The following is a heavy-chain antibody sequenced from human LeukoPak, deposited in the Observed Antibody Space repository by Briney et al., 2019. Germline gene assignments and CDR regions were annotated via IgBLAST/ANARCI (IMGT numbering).Heavy chain of an antibody. D-gene: IGHD2-2*01. CDR1: GFTFSNYA. CDR2: IGGSGGST. V-gene: IGHV3-23*01. CDR3: AKVPYRIFGDCSGTSCYSYFFDF. J-gene: IGHJ4*02. Sequence: QTGGSLRLSCAASGFTFSNYAMSWVRQAPGKGLEWVSSIGGSGGSTYHEDSVKGRFSISRDNSKDTLYLQMNSLRAEDTAVYYCAKVPYRIFGDCSGTSCYSYFFDFWGQGTLVTVSS.